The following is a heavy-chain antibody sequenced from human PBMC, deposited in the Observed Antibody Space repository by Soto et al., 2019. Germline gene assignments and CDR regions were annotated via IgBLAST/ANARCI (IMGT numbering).Heavy chain of an antibody. Sequence: EVQLVESGGGLVKPGGSLRVSCAASGFTFSDYSMNWVRQAPGKGLEWLSSITSTGSYIYYADSVKGRFTISSDNAGSSLCLQMNSLRAEDTAMYYCARDPPYSSSWSYFDYWGQGTLVTVS. CDR1: GFTFSDYS. V-gene: IGHV3-21*01. D-gene: IGHD6-13*01. CDR2: ITSTGSYI. J-gene: IGHJ4*02. CDR3: ARDPPYSSSWSYFDY.